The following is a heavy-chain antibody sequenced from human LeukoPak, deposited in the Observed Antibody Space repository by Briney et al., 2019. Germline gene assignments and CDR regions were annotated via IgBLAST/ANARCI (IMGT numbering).Heavy chain of an antibody. J-gene: IGHJ1*01. Sequence: SETLSLTCTVSGGSISGYYWSWIRQPAGKGLEWIGYFYYSGSPNYNPSLKSRVTISVDTSKNQFSLKLSSVTAADTAVYYCARHRGWYCSGGSCFPEYFQHWGQGTLVTVSS. CDR1: GGSISGYY. CDR3: ARHRGWYCSGGSCFPEYFQH. D-gene: IGHD2-15*01. V-gene: IGHV4-59*08. CDR2: FYYSGSP.